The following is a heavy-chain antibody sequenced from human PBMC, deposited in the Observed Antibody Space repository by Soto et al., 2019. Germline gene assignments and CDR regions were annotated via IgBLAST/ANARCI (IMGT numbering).Heavy chain of an antibody. J-gene: IGHJ6*02. Sequence: GASVKVSCKASGYTFTSYYMHWVREAPGQGLEWMGIINPSGGRTSYAQKFQGRVTMTRDTSTSTAYMELSSLRSEDTAVYYCAALTYSLSSYYYYGMDVWGQGTTVTVSS. D-gene: IGHD5-18*01. CDR1: GYTFTSYY. CDR2: INPSGGRT. V-gene: IGHV1-46*01. CDR3: AALTYSLSSYYYYGMDV.